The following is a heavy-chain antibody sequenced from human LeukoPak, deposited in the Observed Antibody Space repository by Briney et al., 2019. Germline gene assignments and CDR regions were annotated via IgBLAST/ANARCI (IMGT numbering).Heavy chain of an antibody. CDR3: AKDPLAAAGTNFDY. Sequence: SVKVSCKASGGTLSSYSVSWVRQAPGQGLEWMGRIIPILGIANYAQKFQGRVTITADKSTSTAYMELSSLRSEDTAVYYCAKDPLAAAGTNFDYWGQGTLVTVSS. CDR1: GGTLSSYS. D-gene: IGHD6-13*01. V-gene: IGHV1-69*04. J-gene: IGHJ4*02. CDR2: IIPILGIA.